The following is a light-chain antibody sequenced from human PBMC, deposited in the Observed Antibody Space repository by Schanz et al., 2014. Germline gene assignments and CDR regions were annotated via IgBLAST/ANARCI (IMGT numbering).Light chain of an antibody. V-gene: IGKV3-20*01. CDR2: GAS. CDR3: QQHGSSLT. Sequence: EIVLTQSPGTLSLSPGEGATLSCRASQSISSNLAWYQQKPGQAPRLLIYGASRRATGTPDRFSGSGSGTDFTLTISRLEPEDFAVYYCQQHGSSLTFGPGTKVEIK. CDR1: QSISSN. J-gene: IGKJ3*01.